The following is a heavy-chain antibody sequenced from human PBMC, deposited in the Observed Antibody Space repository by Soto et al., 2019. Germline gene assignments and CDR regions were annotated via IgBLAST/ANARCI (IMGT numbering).Heavy chain of an antibody. CDR2: ISYSGST. J-gene: IGHJ4*02. Sequence: SETLSLTCTVFGGSISSDSYYWGWIRQSPEKGLEWIASISYSGSTYYNPSLKSRVTISVDTSKNQFSLKLSSVTAADTAVYYCARHNVDTAMVLDYWGQGTLVTVSS. D-gene: IGHD5-18*01. CDR3: ARHNVDTAMVLDY. CDR1: GGSISSDSYY. V-gene: IGHV4-39*01.